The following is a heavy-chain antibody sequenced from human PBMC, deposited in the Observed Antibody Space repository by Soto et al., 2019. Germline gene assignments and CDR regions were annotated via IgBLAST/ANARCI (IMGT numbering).Heavy chain of an antibody. Sequence: QVQLVQSGAEVKKPGSSVKVSCKASGGTFSSYAISWVRQAPGQGLEWMGGIIPIFGTANYAQKIQGRVTITAEESTSTAYMGLGSLGSEDSAVYDCARDPGAGYNNYYSYGMDGWGPGTTVTVSS. J-gene: IGHJ6*02. D-gene: IGHD1-26*01. V-gene: IGHV1-69*12. CDR3: ARDPGAGYNNYYSYGMDG. CDR1: GGTFSSYA. CDR2: IIPIFGTA.